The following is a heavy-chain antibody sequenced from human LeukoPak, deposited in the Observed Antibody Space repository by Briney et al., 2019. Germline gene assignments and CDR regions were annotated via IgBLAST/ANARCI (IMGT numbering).Heavy chain of an antibody. Sequence: SETLSLTCAVYGGSFSGYYWSWIRQPPGKGLEWIGEINHSGSTNYNPSLKSRVTISVDTSKDQFSLKLSSVTAADTAVYYCARGRSHYGSGSYFFDYWGQGTLVTVSS. D-gene: IGHD3-10*01. CDR3: ARGRSHYGSGSYFFDY. J-gene: IGHJ4*02. V-gene: IGHV4-34*01. CDR2: INHSGST. CDR1: GGSFSGYY.